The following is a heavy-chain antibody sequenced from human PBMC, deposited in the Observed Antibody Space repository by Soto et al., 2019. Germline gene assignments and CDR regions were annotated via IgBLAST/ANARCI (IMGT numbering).Heavy chain of an antibody. CDR1: GFTFSSYW. Sequence: GGSLRLSCAASGFTFSSYWMSWVRQAPGKGLEWVANIKQDGSEKYYVDSVKGRFTISRDNAKNSLYLQMNSLRAEDTAVYYCARGKGYCSGGSCYYPIDYWGQGTLVTVSS. J-gene: IGHJ4*02. CDR3: ARGKGYCSGGSCYYPIDY. CDR2: IKQDGSEK. D-gene: IGHD2-15*01. V-gene: IGHV3-7*01.